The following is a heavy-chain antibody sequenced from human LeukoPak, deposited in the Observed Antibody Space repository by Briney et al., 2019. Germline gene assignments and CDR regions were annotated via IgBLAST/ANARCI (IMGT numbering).Heavy chain of an antibody. V-gene: IGHV1-2*02. J-gene: IGHJ4*02. Sequence: ASVKVSCKASGYTFTGHFMNWVRQAPEQGLEWMGWIKPKSGATAYAQKFQGRVTMTRDTAINTAYLELSSLTSDDTAVYCCARVREWEEISGAIPDYFDYWGQGTLITVSS. CDR3: ARVREWEEISGAIPDYFDY. CDR1: GYTFTGHF. D-gene: IGHD3-3*01. CDR2: IKPKSGAT.